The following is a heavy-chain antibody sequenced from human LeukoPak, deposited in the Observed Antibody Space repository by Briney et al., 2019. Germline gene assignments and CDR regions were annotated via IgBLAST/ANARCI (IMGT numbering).Heavy chain of an antibody. J-gene: IGHJ6*03. Sequence: SETLPLTCTVSGGSISSYYWSWIRQPAGKGLEWIGRIYTSGSTNYNPSLKSRVTMSVDTSKNQFSLKLSSVTAADTAVYYCAREWYCSSTSCYPQLYYYYYMDVWGKGTTVTVSS. CDR3: AREWYCSSTSCYPQLYYYYYMDV. CDR2: IYTSGST. CDR1: GGSISSYY. V-gene: IGHV4-4*07. D-gene: IGHD2-2*01.